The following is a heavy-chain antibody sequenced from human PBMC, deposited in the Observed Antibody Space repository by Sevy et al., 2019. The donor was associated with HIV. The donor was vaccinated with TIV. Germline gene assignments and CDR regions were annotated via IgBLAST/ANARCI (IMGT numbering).Heavy chain of an antibody. CDR2: ISYDVINK. CDR1: GFTFSNYA. Sequence: GGSLRLSCAASGFTFSNYAMHWVRQTPGKGLEWLAVISYDVINKYYADSVKGRFTISRDNSKNTLYLQMNSLTTEDTAVYYCARLPPTRAFDIWGQGTLSPSPQ. V-gene: IGHV3-30*04. D-gene: IGHD1-1*01. CDR3: ARLPPTRAFDI. J-gene: IGHJ3*02.